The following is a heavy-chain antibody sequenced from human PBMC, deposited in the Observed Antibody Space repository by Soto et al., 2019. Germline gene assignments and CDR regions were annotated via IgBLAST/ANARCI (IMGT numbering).Heavy chain of an antibody. Sequence: GGSLRLSCAASRFTFSGYSMNWVRQAPGKGLEWVSYISSSSTIYYADSVKGRFTISRDNAKNSLYLQMNSLRDEDTAVYYCARVGVGAYCGGDCYLDYWGQGTLVTVSS. J-gene: IGHJ4*02. CDR2: ISSSSTI. D-gene: IGHD2-21*02. V-gene: IGHV3-48*02. CDR3: ARVGVGAYCGGDCYLDY. CDR1: RFTFSGYS.